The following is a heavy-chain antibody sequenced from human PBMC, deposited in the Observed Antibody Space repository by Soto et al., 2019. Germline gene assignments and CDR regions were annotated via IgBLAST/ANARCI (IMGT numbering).Heavy chain of an antibody. CDR3: ARDDHIAARPAARYYYDDYGMDV. Sequence: QVQLVESGGGVVQPGRSLRLSCAASGFTFSSYAMHWVRQAPGKGLEWVAVISYDGSNKYYADSVKGRFTISRDNTKKTLYLQMNSPRAADTAVYYCARDDHIAARPAARYYYDDYGMDVWGQGTTVTVSS. CDR1: GFTFSSYA. D-gene: IGHD6-6*01. CDR2: ISYDGSNK. J-gene: IGHJ6*02. V-gene: IGHV3-30-3*01.